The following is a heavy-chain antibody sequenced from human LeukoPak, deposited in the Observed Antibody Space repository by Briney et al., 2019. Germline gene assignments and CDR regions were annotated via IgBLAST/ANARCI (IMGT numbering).Heavy chain of an antibody. CDR3: ARGRYYYGSGSYYHYFDH. D-gene: IGHD3-10*01. J-gene: IGHJ4*02. Sequence: PSETLSLTCAVYGGSFSGYYWSWIRQPPGKGLEWIGEINHGGSTNYNPSLKSRVTISVDTSKNQFSLKLSSVTAADTAVYYCARGRYYYGSGSYYHYFDHWGQGTLVTVSS. V-gene: IGHV4-34*01. CDR1: GGSFSGYY. CDR2: INHGGST.